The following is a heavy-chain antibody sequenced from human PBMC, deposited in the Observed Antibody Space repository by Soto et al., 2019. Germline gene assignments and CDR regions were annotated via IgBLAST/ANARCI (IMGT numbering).Heavy chain of an antibody. CDR3: VKDDGGYPSTAPH. J-gene: IGHJ4*02. V-gene: IGHV3-23*01. D-gene: IGHD3-22*01. CDR1: GITISNYP. CDR2: ISGSGDRT. Sequence: PGGSLRLSCAASGITISNYPMSWVRQAPGKGLDWVSGISGSGDRTYYADSAKGRFTISKDISRNSLSLQLDSLGVEDTAVYFCVKDDGGYPSTAPHWGQGNLVTVSS.